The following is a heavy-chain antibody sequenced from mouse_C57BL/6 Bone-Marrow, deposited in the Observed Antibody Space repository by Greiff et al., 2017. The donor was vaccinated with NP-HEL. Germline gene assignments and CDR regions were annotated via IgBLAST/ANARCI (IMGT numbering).Heavy chain of an antibody. Sequence: QVQLQQPGAELVKPGASVKVSCKASGYTFTSYWMHWVKQRPGQGLEWIGRIHPSGSDTNYNQKFKGKATLAVDKSSSTAYMQLSSLTSEDSAVYYCAIDSDGYYNSWFAYWGQGTLVTVSA. D-gene: IGHD2-3*01. CDR2: IHPSGSDT. J-gene: IGHJ3*01. V-gene: IGHV1-74*01. CDR3: AIDSDGYYNSWFAY. CDR1: GYTFTSYW.